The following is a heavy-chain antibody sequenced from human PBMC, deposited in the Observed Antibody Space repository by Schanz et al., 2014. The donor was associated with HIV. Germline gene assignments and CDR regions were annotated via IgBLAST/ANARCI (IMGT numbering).Heavy chain of an antibody. CDR1: GSWFSDHW. V-gene: IGHV3-7*01. CDR3: AKEEWFRFDP. J-gene: IGHJ5*02. D-gene: IGHD3-3*01. Sequence: VYLVESGGGSVQPGGSLRLSCAVSGSWFSDHWMSWLRQVPGEGLEWVAKIKEDGSETYYVGSVTGRFTISRDNTKKSLYLQMNSLRAEDTAVYYCAKEEWFRFDPWGQGTLVTVSS. CDR2: IKEDGSET.